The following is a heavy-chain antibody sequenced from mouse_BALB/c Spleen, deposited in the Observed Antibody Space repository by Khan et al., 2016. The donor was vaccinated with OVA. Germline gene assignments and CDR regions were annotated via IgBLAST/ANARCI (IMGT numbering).Heavy chain of an antibody. CDR1: GYTFTTYC. D-gene: IGHD1-1*02. J-gene: IGHJ3*01. CDR3: ARRGLYGSVAY. Sequence: QVQLLQSGAELAKPGASLKMSCTASGYTFTTYCMYWVKQRPGQGLEWIASIDPNTGYTEYTQNFKDRSTLTTDKSYSTVYMQLSSLTSEDSAVYDYARRGLYGSVAYWGQGTLVTVSA. CDR2: IDPNTGYT. V-gene: IGHV1-7*01.